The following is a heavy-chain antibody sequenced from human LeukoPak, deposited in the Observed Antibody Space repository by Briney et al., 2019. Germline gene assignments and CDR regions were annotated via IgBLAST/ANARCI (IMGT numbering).Heavy chain of an antibody. CDR3: ASSDSDPYYFDY. J-gene: IGHJ4*02. Sequence: SETLSLTCTVSGGSIRSNNDYWGWIRQPPGKGLEWIGSLYSSGSTYYNPSLKSRVTISVDTSKNEFSLKVSSVTAADTAVYYCASSDSDPYYFDYWGQGTLVTVSS. CDR2: LYSSGST. CDR1: GGSIRSNNDY. V-gene: IGHV4-39*01. D-gene: IGHD3/OR15-3a*01.